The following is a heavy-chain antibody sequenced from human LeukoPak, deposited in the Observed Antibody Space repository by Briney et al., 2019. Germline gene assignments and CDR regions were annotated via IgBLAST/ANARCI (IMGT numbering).Heavy chain of an antibody. Sequence: GGSLRLSCAASGFTFSGSAMHWVRQASGKGLEWVGRIRSKANSYATAYAASVKGRFTISRDDSKNTAYLQMNSLKTEDTGVYYCTRHGVPEQWPHSYSSDYWGQGTLVAVSS. D-gene: IGHD6-19*01. CDR3: TRHGVPEQWPHSYSSDY. J-gene: IGHJ4*02. V-gene: IGHV3-73*01. CDR2: IRSKANSYAT. CDR1: GFTFSGSA.